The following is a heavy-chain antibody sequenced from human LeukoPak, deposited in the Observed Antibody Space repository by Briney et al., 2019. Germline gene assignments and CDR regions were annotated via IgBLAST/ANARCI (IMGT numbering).Heavy chain of an antibody. J-gene: IGHJ4*02. D-gene: IGHD3-9*01. CDR2: IYYSGST. V-gene: IGHV4-39*01. CDR3: ARHVLDDILTGYLYYLDY. Sequence: PSETLSLTCTVSGGSISSSIYYWGWIRQPPGKGLEWIGSIYYSGSTYYNPSLKSRVTISVDTSKNQFSLKLSSVTAADTAVYYCARHVLDDILTGYLYYLDYWGQGALVIVSS. CDR1: GGSISSSIYY.